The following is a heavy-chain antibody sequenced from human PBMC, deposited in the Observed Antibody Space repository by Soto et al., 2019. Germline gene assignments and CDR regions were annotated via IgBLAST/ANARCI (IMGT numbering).Heavy chain of an antibody. D-gene: IGHD6-13*01. CDR2: ISGSGGST. CDR3: AKDWGAAAAGFKPYNWFDP. CDR1: GFTFSSYA. V-gene: IGHV3-23*01. Sequence: PGGSLRLSCAASGFTFSSYAMSWVRQAPGKGLEWVSAISGSGGSTYYADSVKGRFTISRDNSKNTLYLQMNSLRAEDTAVYYCAKDWGAAAAGFKPYNWFDPWGQGTLVTVSS. J-gene: IGHJ5*02.